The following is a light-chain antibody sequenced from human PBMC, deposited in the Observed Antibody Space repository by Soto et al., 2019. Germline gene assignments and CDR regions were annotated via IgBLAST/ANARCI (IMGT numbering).Light chain of an antibody. V-gene: IGKV4-1*01. CDR2: WAS. J-gene: IGKJ2*01. Sequence: DIVMTQSPDSLAVSLGEMATINFKSSQSVFKGSNNKDCLAWYQQKPGQPPKLLLYWASTRESGVPDRFSGSASGTDLTLTISSLQAEDVAMYYCQQFSSPPFFPFGQGTKVEIK. CDR3: QQFSSPPFFP. CDR1: QSVFKGSNNKDC.